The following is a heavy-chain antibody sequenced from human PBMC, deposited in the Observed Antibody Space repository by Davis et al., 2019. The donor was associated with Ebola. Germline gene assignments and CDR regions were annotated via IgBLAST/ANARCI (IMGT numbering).Heavy chain of an antibody. J-gene: IGHJ5*02. CDR2: INHSGST. Sequence: MPSETLSLTCTVSGGSISSYYWSWIRQPPGKGLEWIGEINHSGSTNYNPSLKSRVTISVDTSKNQFSLKLNSVTAADTAVYFCARSGHYGSGHYWFDPWGQGTPVTVSS. CDR3: ARSGHYGSGHYWFDP. CDR1: GGSISSYY. D-gene: IGHD2-15*01. V-gene: IGHV4-34*01.